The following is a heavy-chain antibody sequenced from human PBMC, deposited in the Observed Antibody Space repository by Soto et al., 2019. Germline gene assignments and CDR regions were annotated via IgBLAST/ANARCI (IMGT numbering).Heavy chain of an antibody. Sequence: EVQLVESGGGLIQPGGSLRLSCAVSGFTVSGSYMTWVRQAPGKGLQCVSVIYRGGSTYYADSVKGRFTISRDNAKNTLYLQMNSLTVEDTAMYYCVRAMPNWPYDYWGQGTLVTVSS. CDR1: GFTVSGSY. J-gene: IGHJ4*02. CDR2: IYRGGST. CDR3: VRAMPNWPYDY. D-gene: IGHD2-2*01. V-gene: IGHV3-53*01.